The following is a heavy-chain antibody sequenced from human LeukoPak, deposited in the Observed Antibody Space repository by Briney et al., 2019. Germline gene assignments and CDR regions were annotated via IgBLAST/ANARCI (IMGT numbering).Heavy chain of an antibody. J-gene: IGHJ5*02. V-gene: IGHV4-39*07. CDR2: INTGGST. CDR1: GGSISSSSYY. CDR3: ARDFTSGYDYVWGSYRA. D-gene: IGHD3-16*02. Sequence: PSETLSLTCTVSGGSISSSSYYWGWIRQPPGKGLEWIGRINTGGSTNYNPPLKSRVTISVDTSKNQFSLKLSSVTAADTAAYYCARDFTSGYDYVWGSYRAWGQGTLVTVSS.